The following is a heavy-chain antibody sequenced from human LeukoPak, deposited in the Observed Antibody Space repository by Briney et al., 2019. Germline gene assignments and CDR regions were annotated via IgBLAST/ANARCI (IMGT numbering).Heavy chain of an antibody. V-gene: IGHV3-23*01. J-gene: IGHJ4*02. CDR3: AKGGYSYGPMYYFDY. D-gene: IGHD5-18*01. CDR2: ISGSGGST. Sequence: GGSLRLSCAASGFTFHSYAMGWVRQAPGRGLEWVSAISGSGGSTYYADSVKGRFTISRDNSKNTLYLQMNSLRAEDTAVYYCAKGGYSYGPMYYFDYWGQGTLVTVSS. CDR1: GFTFHSYA.